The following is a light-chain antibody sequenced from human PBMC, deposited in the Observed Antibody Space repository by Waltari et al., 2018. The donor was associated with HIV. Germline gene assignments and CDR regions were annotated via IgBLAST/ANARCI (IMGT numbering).Light chain of an antibody. Sequence: QSVLPPPPSVSGAPGQRVTISSPGSSPNPGAGYDIHWYQQPPGTAPSILIYGNTNRPSGVPDRFSGSKSGTSASLAITGLQAEDEADYYCQSYDSSLSGWVFGGGTKLTVV. V-gene: IGLV1-40*01. CDR3: QSYDSSLSGWV. CDR1: SPNPGAGYD. CDR2: GNT. J-gene: IGLJ3*02.